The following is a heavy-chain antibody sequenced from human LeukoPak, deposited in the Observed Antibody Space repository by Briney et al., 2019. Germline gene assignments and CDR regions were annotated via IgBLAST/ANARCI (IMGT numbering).Heavy chain of an antibody. CDR3: ARLGGSYFYDSSGYPDY. Sequence: GGSLRLSCAASGFTFSSYTMNWVRQAPGKGLEWVSTISGSGGRTYSTDSVKGRFTISRDNSKNTLYLQMNSLRAEDTAVYYCARLGGSYFYDSSGYPDYWGQGSLVTVSS. D-gene: IGHD3-22*01. V-gene: IGHV3-23*01. CDR2: ISGSGGRT. CDR1: GFTFSSYT. J-gene: IGHJ4*02.